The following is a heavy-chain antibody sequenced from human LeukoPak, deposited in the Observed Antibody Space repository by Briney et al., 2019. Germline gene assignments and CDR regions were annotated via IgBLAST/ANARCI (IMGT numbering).Heavy chain of an antibody. J-gene: IGHJ4*02. CDR1: GFIFHNAW. V-gene: IGHV3-15*05. CDR3: TTLSYDVHY. Sequence: PGGSLRLSCAASGFIFHNAWMTWVRQAPGKGLEWVGRIKSSPGGTADYAAPVKGRFIISRDDSKNTLYLQLNSLKTEDTAVYYCTTLSYDVHYWGQGTLVTVSS. D-gene: IGHD3-3*01. CDR2: IKSSPGGTA.